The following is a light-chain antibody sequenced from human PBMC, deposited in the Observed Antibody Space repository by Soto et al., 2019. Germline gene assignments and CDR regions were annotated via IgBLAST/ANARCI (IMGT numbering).Light chain of an antibody. CDR1: QSVTSRY. Sequence: EIVLTQSPGTLSLSPGERATLSCKASQSVTSRYLAWYQQKPGQAPRLLIYGASSRATGIPDRFSGSGSGTDFTLTISRLEPEEFAVYFCQQYNNSPEYTFGQGTKLEIK. V-gene: IGKV3-20*01. J-gene: IGKJ2*01. CDR3: QQYNNSPEYT. CDR2: GAS.